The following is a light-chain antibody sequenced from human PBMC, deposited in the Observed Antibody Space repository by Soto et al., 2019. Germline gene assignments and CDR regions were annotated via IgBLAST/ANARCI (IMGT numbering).Light chain of an antibody. CDR1: SSDVGGYNY. Sequence: QSVLTQPASVSGSPGQSITISCTGTSSDVGGYNYVSWYQQHPGKAPKLLIYDVSNRPSGASNRFSGSKSGNTASLTISGLQAEDEDDYYCSSYTGSTTLHYVFGTETKVTVL. CDR2: DVS. J-gene: IGLJ1*01. V-gene: IGLV2-14*01. CDR3: SSYTGSTTLHYV.